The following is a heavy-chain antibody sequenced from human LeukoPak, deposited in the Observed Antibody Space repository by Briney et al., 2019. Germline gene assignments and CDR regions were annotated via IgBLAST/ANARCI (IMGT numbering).Heavy chain of an antibody. CDR1: GYTLTELS. Sequence: ASVKVSCKVSGYTLTELSMRWVRQAPGKGLEWMGGFDPEDGETIYAQKFQGRVTMTEDTSTDTAYMELSSLRSEDTAVYYCATDRIAVAGSDASDIWGQGTMVTVSS. J-gene: IGHJ3*02. CDR3: ATDRIAVAGSDASDI. CDR2: FDPEDGET. D-gene: IGHD6-19*01. V-gene: IGHV1-24*01.